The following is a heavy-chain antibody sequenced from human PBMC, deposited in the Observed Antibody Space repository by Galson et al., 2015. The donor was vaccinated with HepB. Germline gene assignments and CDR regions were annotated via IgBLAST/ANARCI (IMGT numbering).Heavy chain of an antibody. D-gene: IGHD6-19*01. V-gene: IGHV3-23*01. CDR1: GFTFSTYA. Sequence: SLRLSCAGTGFTFSTYASSWVRQAPGKGLERVAVVTGNGGYTAYTESMKGRFTISRDNSKSTLYLQMNRLRADDTAVYYCAKDGLQWHGQWGQGTLVTVSS. CDR3: AKDGLQWHGQ. CDR2: VTGNGGYT. J-gene: IGHJ4*02.